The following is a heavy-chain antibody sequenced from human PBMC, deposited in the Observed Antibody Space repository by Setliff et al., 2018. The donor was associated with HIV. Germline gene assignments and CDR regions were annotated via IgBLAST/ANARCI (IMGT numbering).Heavy chain of an antibody. V-gene: IGHV4-59*01. D-gene: IGHD2-8*01. Sequence: SETLSLTCAVSAGSISSYYWSWIRQPPGKGLEWIGYVFYSGSANYNPSLKSRVTISVDTSKIQFSLTVTSVTAADTAVYYCAREKNGYFDSWGQGTLVTVSS. CDR2: VFYSGSA. CDR1: AGSISSYY. J-gene: IGHJ4*02. CDR3: AREKNGYFDS.